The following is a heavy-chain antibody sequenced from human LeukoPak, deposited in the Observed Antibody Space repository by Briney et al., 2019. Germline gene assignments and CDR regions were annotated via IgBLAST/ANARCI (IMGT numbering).Heavy chain of an antibody. CDR3: ARELNGAGEF. V-gene: IGHV3-74*01. CDR2: ISPDGSTR. D-gene: IGHD3-10*01. CDR1: GFTFSSYW. Sequence: PGGSLRLSCAASGFTFSSYWMHWVRRSPGKGLLWVSYISPDGSTRSHAESVQGRFTISRDNAKNTLYLQLNSLTADDTAVYYCARELNGAGEFWGQGTVVTVSS. J-gene: IGHJ3*01.